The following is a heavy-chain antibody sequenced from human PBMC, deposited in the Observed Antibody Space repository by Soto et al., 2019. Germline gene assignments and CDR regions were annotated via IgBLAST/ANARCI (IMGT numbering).Heavy chain of an antibody. D-gene: IGHD3-10*01. V-gene: IGHV3-23*01. Sequence: GGSLRLSCAASGFTFSNFAMTWVRQAPGKGLEWVSSAGGGDDTYYADSVKGRFIISRDNSKSTLSLRLNGLRAEDTAVYYCVKDRMSYNSVWDPFDIWGQGTMVTVSS. CDR2: AGGGDDT. J-gene: IGHJ3*02. CDR3: VKDRMSYNSVWDPFDI. CDR1: GFTFSNFA.